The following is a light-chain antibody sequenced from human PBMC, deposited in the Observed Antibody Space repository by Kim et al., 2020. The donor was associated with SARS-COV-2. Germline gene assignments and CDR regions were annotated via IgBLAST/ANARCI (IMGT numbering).Light chain of an antibody. Sequence: QSALTQPPSASGSPGQSVTISCTGTSSDVGGYNYVSWYQQHPGKAPKLMIYEVSKRPSGVPDRFSGSKSGNTASLTASGLQAEDEADYYCSSYAGKVFGTGTKVTVL. CDR2: EVS. CDR3: SSYAGKV. CDR1: SSDVGGYNY. J-gene: IGLJ1*01. V-gene: IGLV2-8*01.